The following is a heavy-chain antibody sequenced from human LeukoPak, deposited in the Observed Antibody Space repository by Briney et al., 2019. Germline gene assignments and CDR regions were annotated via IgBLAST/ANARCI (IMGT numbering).Heavy chain of an antibody. D-gene: IGHD6-13*01. Sequence: GGSLRLSCTASGFIFSTCAMGWVRQAPGKGLEWVSAISGSGGTTYYADSVKGRFTISRDNSKNTLFLQMNSLRAGDTAVYYCAKDRSSSSWFDGYDIWGQGTMVTVSS. CDR1: GFIFSTCA. CDR2: ISGSGGTT. CDR3: AKDRSSSSWFDGYDI. V-gene: IGHV3-23*01. J-gene: IGHJ3*02.